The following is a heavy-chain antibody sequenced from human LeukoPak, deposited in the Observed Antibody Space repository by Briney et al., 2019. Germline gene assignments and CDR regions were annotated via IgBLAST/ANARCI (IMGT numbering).Heavy chain of an antibody. V-gene: IGHV3-23*01. J-gene: IGHJ4*02. CDR2: ISGSGGST. D-gene: IGHD1-26*01. CDR1: GFPFSSYA. CDR3: AKDGRAGSYGYYFDY. Sequence: GSLRLSCAASGFPFSSYAMSWVHQAPGKGLEWVSAISGSGGSTYYADSVKGRFTISRDNSKNTLYLQMNSLRTEDTAVYYCAKDGRAGSYGYYFDYWGQGTLVTVSS.